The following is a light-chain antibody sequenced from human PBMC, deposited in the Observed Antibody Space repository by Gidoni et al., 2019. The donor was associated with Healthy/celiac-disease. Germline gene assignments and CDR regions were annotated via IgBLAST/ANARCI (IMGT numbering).Light chain of an antibody. CDR3: QQSYSTPYT. CDR1: QSISSY. V-gene: IGKV1-39*01. J-gene: IGKJ2*01. CDR2: AAS. Sequence: DIQMTQSPSSLSASVGDRVTITCRASQSISSYLNWYQQKPGKAPKLLIYAASILQSGVPSRFSGSGSGTDFTLTISILQPEDFATYYFQQSYSTPYTFGQGTKLEIK.